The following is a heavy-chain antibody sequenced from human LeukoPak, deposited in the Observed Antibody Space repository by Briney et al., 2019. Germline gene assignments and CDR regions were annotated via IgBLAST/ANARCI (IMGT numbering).Heavy chain of an antibody. J-gene: IGHJ4*02. Sequence: ASVKVSCKPSGYTITNYGISWVRQAPGQGLEWMGWISGYNGHTKYAQKFQGRVTMTTDTSTSTAYMELMSLRSDDTAVYYCARGLPPRRNYDSNGYYSYYFDYWGQGTLVTVSS. CDR1: GYTITNYG. CDR2: ISGYNGHT. CDR3: ARGLPPRRNYDSNGYYSYYFDY. V-gene: IGHV1-18*01. D-gene: IGHD3-22*01.